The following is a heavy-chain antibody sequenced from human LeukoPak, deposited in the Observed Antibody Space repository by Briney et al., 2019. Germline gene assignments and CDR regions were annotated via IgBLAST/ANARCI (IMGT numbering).Heavy chain of an antibody. J-gene: IGHJ4*02. CDR1: GYTFTSYG. CDR3: ARDWAESAMATGHFAS. Sequence: GASVKVSCKASGYTFTSYGISWVRQAPGQGLEWMGWISAYNGNTNYAQKLQGRVTMTTDTSTRTAYMELRSLRSDDTAVYYCARDWAESAMATGHFASWGQGTLVTVSS. CDR2: ISAYNGNT. D-gene: IGHD5-18*01. V-gene: IGHV1-18*01.